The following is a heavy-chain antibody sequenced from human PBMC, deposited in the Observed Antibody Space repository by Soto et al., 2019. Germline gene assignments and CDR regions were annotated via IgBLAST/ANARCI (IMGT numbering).Heavy chain of an antibody. CDR2: IDTSGST. V-gene: IGHV4-4*07. D-gene: IGHD3-10*01. J-gene: IGHJ5*02. CDR1: GGSLSSYY. Sequence: PXXTLSLACTVSGGSLSSYYWSWIRQPAGKGLEWIGRIDTSGSTNYNPSIKSRVTMSVDTSKNQLSLKLSSVTAADTAVYYCARTNYYGSGSYRNWFDPWGQGTLGTVSS. CDR3: ARTNYYGSGSYRNWFDP.